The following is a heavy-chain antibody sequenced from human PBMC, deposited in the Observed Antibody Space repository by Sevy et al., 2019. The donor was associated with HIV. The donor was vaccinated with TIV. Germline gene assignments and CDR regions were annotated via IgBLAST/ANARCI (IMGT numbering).Heavy chain of an antibody. CDR2: ISGTGNTI. V-gene: IGHV3-48*02. CDR3: ARVPPYYDSNVSDF. J-gene: IGHJ4*02. CDR1: GFTFSSHS. Sequence: GGSLRLSCAASGFTFSSHSMNWVRQTPGKGLEWISYISGTGNTIYYADSVKGRFTISRDNAKNSPYLQLKSLRDEETAIYYCARVPPYYDSNVSDFWGQGSLVTVSS. D-gene: IGHD3-22*01.